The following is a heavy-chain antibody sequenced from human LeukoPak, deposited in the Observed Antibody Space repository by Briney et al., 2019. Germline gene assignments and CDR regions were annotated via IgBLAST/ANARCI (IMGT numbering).Heavy chain of an antibody. CDR2: IRLDGSDE. D-gene: IGHD5-18*01. V-gene: IGHV3-30*02. CDR3: ARDHSQNFDY. CDR1: GFTFSGYG. Sequence: GGSLRLSCAASGFTFSGYGRHWVRQAPGKGLEWVAFIRLDGSDEYYGDSVKGRFTISRDNSKNTLYLQMNSLRPEDTAVYYCARDHSQNFDYWGQGTLVTVSS. J-gene: IGHJ4*02.